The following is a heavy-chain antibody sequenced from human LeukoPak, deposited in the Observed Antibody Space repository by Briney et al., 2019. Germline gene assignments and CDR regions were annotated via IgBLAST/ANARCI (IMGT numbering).Heavy chain of an antibody. J-gene: IGHJ4*02. CDR2: ISYDGSNK. CDR3: ARDPSRTTVTFDY. Sequence: SGGSLRLSCAASGFTFSTYAMHWVRQAPGKGLEWVAVISYDGSNKYYADSVKGRFTISRDNSKNTLYLQMNSLRAEDTAVYYCARDPSRTTVTFDYWGQGTLVTVSS. V-gene: IGHV3-30*19. D-gene: IGHD4-17*01. CDR1: GFTFSTYA.